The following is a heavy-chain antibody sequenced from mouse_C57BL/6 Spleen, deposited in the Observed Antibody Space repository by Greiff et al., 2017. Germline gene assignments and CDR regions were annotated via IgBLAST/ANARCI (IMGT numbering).Heavy chain of an antibody. J-gene: IGHJ1*03. D-gene: IGHD1-1*01. V-gene: IGHV1-69*01. CDR2: IDPSDSYT. Sequence: VQLQQPGAELVMPGASVKLSCKASGYTFTSYWMHWVKQRPGQGLAWIGEIDPSDSYTNYNQKFKGKSTLTVDKSSSTAYMQLSSLTSEDSAVYYCARGQHYYGSSYGYFDVWGTGTTVTVSS. CDR1: GYTFTSYW. CDR3: ARGQHYYGSSYGYFDV.